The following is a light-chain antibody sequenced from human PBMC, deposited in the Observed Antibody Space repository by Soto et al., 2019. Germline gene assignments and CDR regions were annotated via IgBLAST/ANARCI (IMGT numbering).Light chain of an antibody. CDR1: QGISTY. V-gene: IGKV1-39*01. CDR3: QHSTTWT. J-gene: IGKJ1*01. CDR2: AAS. Sequence: DIPTTQSPSSLSASVGDRVTITCRASQGISTYLNWYQQKPGKAPKLLIYAASSLQSGVPSRFSGSGSETDFTLTISSLQPEDFATYSCQHSTTWTFGQGTKVDI.